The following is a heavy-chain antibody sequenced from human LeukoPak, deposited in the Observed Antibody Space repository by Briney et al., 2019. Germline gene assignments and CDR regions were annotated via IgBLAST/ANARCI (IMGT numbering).Heavy chain of an antibody. CDR3: AKDLYYYGSGSYFGMDV. J-gene: IGHJ6*02. CDR2: IYSGGST. CDR1: GFTVSSNY. D-gene: IGHD3-10*01. Sequence: PGGSLRLSCAASGFTVSSNYMSWVRQAPGKGLEWVSVIYSGGSTYYADSVKGRFTISRDSSKNSLYLQMNSLRTEDTALYYCAKDLYYYGSGSYFGMDVWGQGTTVTVSS. V-gene: IGHV3-53*05.